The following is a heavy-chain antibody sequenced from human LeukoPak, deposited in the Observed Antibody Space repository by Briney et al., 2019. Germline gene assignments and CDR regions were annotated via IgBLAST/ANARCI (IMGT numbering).Heavy chain of an antibody. J-gene: IGHJ4*02. CDR3: ARDPPHYYDSSGRPI. D-gene: IGHD3-22*01. Sequence: SQTLSLTCAVSGGSISSGGYSWSWIRQPPGKGLEWIGYIYHSGSTYYNPSLKSRVTISVDTSKNQFSLKLSSVTAADTAVYYCARDPPHYYDSSGRPIWGQGTLVTVSS. CDR2: IYHSGST. CDR1: GGSISSGGYS. V-gene: IGHV4-30-2*05.